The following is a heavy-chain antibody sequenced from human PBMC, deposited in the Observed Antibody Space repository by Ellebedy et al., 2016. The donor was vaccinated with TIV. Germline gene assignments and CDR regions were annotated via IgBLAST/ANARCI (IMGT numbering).Heavy chain of an antibody. J-gene: IGHJ5*02. V-gene: IGHV1-46*04. CDR3: ARDLYVGATWGDWFDP. D-gene: IGHD1-26*01. CDR2: INPSGGST. Sequence: AASVKVSCKASGYTFSSYFMHWVRQAPGQGLEWMGIINPSGGSTTYAQNLQGRVTMTRDTSTTTVYMELSSLRSEDTAVYYCARDLYVGATWGDWFDPWGQGTLVTVSS. CDR1: GYTFSSYF.